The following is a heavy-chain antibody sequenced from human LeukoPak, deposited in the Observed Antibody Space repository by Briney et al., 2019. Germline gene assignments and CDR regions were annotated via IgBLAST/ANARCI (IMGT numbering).Heavy chain of an antibody. Sequence: SETLSLTCTVSGGSISNYYWSWIRQPPGKGLEGIGYLYYSGNTNYNPSLKSRVTISVDTSKNQFSLKLSSVTAADTAVYYCARHSNSADWKYALDIWGQGTMVTVSS. CDR2: LYYSGNT. CDR1: GGSISNYY. V-gene: IGHV4-59*08. CDR3: ARHSNSADWKYALDI. D-gene: IGHD1-7*01. J-gene: IGHJ3*02.